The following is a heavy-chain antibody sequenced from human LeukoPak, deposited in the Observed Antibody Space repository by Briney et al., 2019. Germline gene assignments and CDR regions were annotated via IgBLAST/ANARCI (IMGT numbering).Heavy chain of an antibody. CDR1: GGSIRSSNW. CDR2: IYHSGTT. Sequence: SQTLSLTCNVSGGSIRSSNWWSWVRPPPGKGLEWIGEIYHSGTTNHNLSLKSRVTISVDKSKNQFSLKLSSVTAADTAVYYCARLGASGWPDYWGQGTLVIVSS. V-gene: IGHV4-4*02. CDR3: ARLGASGWPDY. J-gene: IGHJ4*02. D-gene: IGHD6-19*01.